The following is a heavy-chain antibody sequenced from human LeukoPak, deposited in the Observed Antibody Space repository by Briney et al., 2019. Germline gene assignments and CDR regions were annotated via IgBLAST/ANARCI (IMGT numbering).Heavy chain of an antibody. V-gene: IGHV1-24*01. D-gene: IGHD6-13*01. Sequence: ASVKVSCKVSGYTLTELSMHWVRQAPGKGLEWMGRFDPEDGETIYAQKFQGRVTMTEDTSTNTAYMELSSLRSEDTAVYYCATQQLVRFVLRFQHWGQGTLVTVSS. CDR1: GYTLTELS. J-gene: IGHJ1*01. CDR2: FDPEDGET. CDR3: ATQQLVRFVLRFQH.